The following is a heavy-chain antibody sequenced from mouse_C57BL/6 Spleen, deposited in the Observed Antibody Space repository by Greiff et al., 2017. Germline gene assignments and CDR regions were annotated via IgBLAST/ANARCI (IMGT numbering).Heavy chain of an antibody. CDR2: IDPSDSYT. D-gene: IGHD2-4*01. CDR3: ARYDYDDYAMDY. J-gene: IGHJ4*01. CDR1: GYTFTSYW. V-gene: IGHV1-69*01. Sequence: VQLQQPGAELVMPGASVKLSCKASGYTFTSYWMHWVKQRPGQGLEWIGEIDPSDSYTNYNQKFKGKSTLTVDKSSSTAYMQLSSLTSEDSAVYDCARYDYDDYAMDYWGQGTSVTVSS.